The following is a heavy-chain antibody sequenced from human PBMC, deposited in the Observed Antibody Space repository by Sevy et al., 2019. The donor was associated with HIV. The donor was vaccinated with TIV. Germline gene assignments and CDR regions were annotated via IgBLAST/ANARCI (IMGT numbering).Heavy chain of an antibody. CDR1: GGSISSSSYY. CDR3: ASSTLYGFYYFDY. CDR2: IYYSGST. J-gene: IGHJ4*02. D-gene: IGHD3-10*01. Sequence: SETLSLTCTVSGGSISSSSYYWGWIRQPPGKGLEWIGSIYYSGSTYYNPSLKSQVTISVDTSKNQFSLKLSSVTAADTAVYYCASSTLYGFYYFDYWGQGTLVTVSS. V-gene: IGHV4-39*01.